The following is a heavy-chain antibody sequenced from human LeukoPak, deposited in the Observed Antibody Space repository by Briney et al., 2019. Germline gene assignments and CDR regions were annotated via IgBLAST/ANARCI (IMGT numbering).Heavy chain of an antibody. V-gene: IGHV4-34*01. D-gene: IGHD6-19*01. J-gene: IGHJ4*02. CDR2: INHSGST. CDR3: ARLSRKRQWSSKAHPSFDY. Sequence: SETLSLTCAVYGGSFSGYYWSWIRQPPGKGLEWIGEINHSGSTNYNPSLKSRVTISVDPSKSQFSLKLSSVTAADTAVYYCARLSRKRQWSSKAHPSFDYWGQGTLVTVSS. CDR1: GGSFSGYY.